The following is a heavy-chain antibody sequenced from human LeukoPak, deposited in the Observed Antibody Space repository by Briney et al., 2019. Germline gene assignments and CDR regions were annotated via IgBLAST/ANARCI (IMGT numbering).Heavy chain of an antibody. Sequence: ASVKVSCKASGYTFTGYYMHWVRQAPGQGLEWMGWINPNSGGTNSAQKFQGRVTMTRDTSISTAYMELRSLRSDDTAVYYCAGSSVPLWFDPWGQGTLVTVSS. CDR3: AGSSVPLWFDP. CDR2: INPNSGGT. CDR1: GYTFTGYY. V-gene: IGHV1-2*02. D-gene: IGHD6-6*01. J-gene: IGHJ5*02.